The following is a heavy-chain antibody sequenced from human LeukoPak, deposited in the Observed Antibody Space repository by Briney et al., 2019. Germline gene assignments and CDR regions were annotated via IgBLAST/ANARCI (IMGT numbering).Heavy chain of an antibody. CDR1: GFTFSSYA. CDR2: ISYDGSNK. J-gene: IGHJ4*02. V-gene: IGHV3-30-3*01. D-gene: IGHD3-22*01. CDR3: ARDYYDSSGYFDY. Sequence: GRSLRLSCAASGFTFSSYAMHWVRQAPGKGLEWVAAISYDGSNKYYADSVKGRFTISRDNSKNTLYLQMNSLRSEDTAVYYCARDYYDSSGYFDYWGQGTLVTVSS.